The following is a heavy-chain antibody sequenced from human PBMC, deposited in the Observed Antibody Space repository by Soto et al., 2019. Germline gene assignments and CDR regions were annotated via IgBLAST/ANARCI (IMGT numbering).Heavy chain of an antibody. CDR2: VSHDESHK. Sequence: QTGGSLRLSCSTSGITFSVYKMHWVRQAPGKGLEWVAIVSHDESHKYYADSVQGRFTISRDNSKSTLFLQMNRLRAEDTAVYYCARPITTGTNTNFAYWGRGTLVTVSS. CDR1: GITFSVYK. D-gene: IGHD4-17*01. J-gene: IGHJ4*02. CDR3: ARPITTGTNTNFAY. V-gene: IGHV3-30-3*01.